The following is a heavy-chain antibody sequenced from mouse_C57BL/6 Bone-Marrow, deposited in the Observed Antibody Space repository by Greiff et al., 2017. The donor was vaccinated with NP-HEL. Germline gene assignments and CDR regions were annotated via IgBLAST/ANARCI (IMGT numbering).Heavy chain of an antibody. CDR2: ISSGGDYI. D-gene: IGHD2-3*01. CDR1: GFTFSSYA. V-gene: IGHV5-9-1*02. J-gene: IGHJ3*01. CDR3: TRDEGWLLRGAY. Sequence: EVHLVESGEGLVKPGGSLQHSCAASGFTFSSYAMSWVRQTPEKRLEWVAYISSGGDYIYHAVSVKGRFNISRDNARNTLYLQMSSLKSEDTAMYYCTRDEGWLLRGAYWGQGTLVTVSA.